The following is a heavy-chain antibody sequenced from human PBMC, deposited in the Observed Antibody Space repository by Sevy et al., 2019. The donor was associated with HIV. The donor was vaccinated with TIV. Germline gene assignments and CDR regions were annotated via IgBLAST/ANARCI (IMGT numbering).Heavy chain of an antibody. Sequence: GGSLRLSCAGTGFTFSDYYMSWIRQSPGKGLEWVSYISSSSNAIYYADSVKGRFTISRDNAKKSMYLQMNSLRAEDTAVYYCARDGEPVAGTGDFDHWGQGTLVTVSS. V-gene: IGHV3-11*01. CDR2: ISSSSNAI. D-gene: IGHD6-19*01. J-gene: IGHJ4*02. CDR1: GFTFSDYY. CDR3: ARDGEPVAGTGDFDH.